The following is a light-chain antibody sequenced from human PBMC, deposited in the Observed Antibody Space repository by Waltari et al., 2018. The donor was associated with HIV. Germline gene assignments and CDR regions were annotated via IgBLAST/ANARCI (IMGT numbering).Light chain of an antibody. Sequence: DIVMTQSPESLTLYLVERATTHSKSSQSLLYSSNNKNYLAWYQQKGGQSPKLLINWASTRESGVPDRFSGSGSGTNFTLTISSLQAEDVAVYYCLQFYSSLYTFGQGTNLEIK. CDR3: LQFYSSLYT. CDR1: QSLLYSSNNKNY. V-gene: IGKV4-1*01. CDR2: WAS. J-gene: IGKJ2*01.